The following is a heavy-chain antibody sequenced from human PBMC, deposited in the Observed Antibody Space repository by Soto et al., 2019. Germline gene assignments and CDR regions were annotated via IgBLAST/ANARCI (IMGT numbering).Heavy chain of an antibody. D-gene: IGHD3-22*01. CDR1: GFTVSNNY. Sequence: SLRLSCAASGFTVSNNYMTWVRQAPGKGLEWVSFIYSSGSTYYADSVKGRFTIPRDNFKNTLYLQMNSLRAEDTAVYYCAGSKGYFVRAFWGQGTPVTVSS. CDR2: IYSSGST. CDR3: AGSKGYFVRAF. J-gene: IGHJ4*02. V-gene: IGHV3-53*01.